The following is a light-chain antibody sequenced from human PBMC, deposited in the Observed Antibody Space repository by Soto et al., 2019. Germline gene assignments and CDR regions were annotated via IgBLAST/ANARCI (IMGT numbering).Light chain of an antibody. J-gene: IGKJ4*01. CDR2: DAS. V-gene: IGKV3-11*01. CDR1: QSVSSF. Sequence: EIVLTQSPATLSLSPGERATLSCRASQSVSSFLAWYQHKPGQAPRLLIYDASNRATGIPARFSGSGSGTYFTLTISSLEPEDFAVYYCQQRSNWPLTFGGGTKVESK. CDR3: QQRSNWPLT.